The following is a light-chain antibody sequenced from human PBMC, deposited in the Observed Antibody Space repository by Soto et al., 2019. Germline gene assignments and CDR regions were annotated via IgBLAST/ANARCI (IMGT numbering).Light chain of an antibody. CDR3: QQSYRSPLN. J-gene: IGKJ3*01. CDR2: GTS. Sequence: DIQMTQSPLSLSASVGESVTITCRASQNITNFLNWYQQKPGKPPRLLIFGTSHLQRGVPSRFRGSRSQTDFSLTISGLQPDDFATYICQQSYRSPLNFGPGT. V-gene: IGKV1-39*01. CDR1: QNITNF.